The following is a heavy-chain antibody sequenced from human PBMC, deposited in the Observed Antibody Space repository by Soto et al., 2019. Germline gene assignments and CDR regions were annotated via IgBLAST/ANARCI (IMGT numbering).Heavy chain of an antibody. Sequence: PGGSLRLSCAASGFTFSGSAMHWVRQASGKGLEWVGRIRSKANSYATAYAASVKGRFTISRDDSKNTAYLQMNSLKTEDTAVYYCTRIGYCSGGSCFDAFDIWGQGTMVTVSS. J-gene: IGHJ3*02. D-gene: IGHD2-15*01. CDR1: GFTFSGSA. CDR3: TRIGYCSGGSCFDAFDI. CDR2: IRSKANSYAT. V-gene: IGHV3-73*01.